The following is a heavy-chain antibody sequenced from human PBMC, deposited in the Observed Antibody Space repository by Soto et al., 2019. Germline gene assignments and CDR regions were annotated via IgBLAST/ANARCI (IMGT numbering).Heavy chain of an antibody. Sequence: EVQLLESGGGLVQSGGSLRLSCAASGFNFRSYAMTWVRQAPGKGLEWVSTISAGGVDTYYVDSAKGRFTISRDNSKNTLYLQMSSLRAEDTALYYCATPAPYSTTWYSTPVYWGQGTLVTVSS. D-gene: IGHD6-13*01. J-gene: IGHJ4*02. CDR3: ATPAPYSTTWYSTPVY. CDR2: ISAGGVDT. CDR1: GFNFRSYA. V-gene: IGHV3-23*01.